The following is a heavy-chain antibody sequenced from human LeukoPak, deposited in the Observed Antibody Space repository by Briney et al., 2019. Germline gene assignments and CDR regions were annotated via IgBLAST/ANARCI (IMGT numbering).Heavy chain of an antibody. CDR1: GFTFSSYS. J-gene: IGHJ5*02. V-gene: IGHV3-48*01. D-gene: IGHD2-2*01. CDR2: ISSSSSTI. CDR3: ARDVPHCSSTSCYPNWFDP. Sequence: GGSLRLSCAASGFTFSSYSMNWVRQAPGKGLEWVSYISSSSSTIYYADSVKGRFTISRDNAKNSLYLQMNSLRAEDTAVYYCARDVPHCSSTSCYPNWFDPWGQGTLVTVSS.